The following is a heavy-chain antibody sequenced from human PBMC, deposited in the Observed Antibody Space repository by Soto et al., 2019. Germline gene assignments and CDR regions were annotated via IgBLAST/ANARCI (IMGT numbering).Heavy chain of an antibody. V-gene: IGHV6-1*01. Sequence: SHTLSLPCAVSGYSASSNSAAWNLVRQSPSRGLEWLGRTYYRSKWNNDCAVSVKRRITINPDTSKNQFSLQLNSVTPEDTAVYYCAREGGGSSSWYFDYWGQGTLVTVSS. CDR1: GYSASSNSAA. D-gene: IGHD6-13*01. CDR2: TYYRSKWNN. CDR3: AREGGGSSSWYFDY. J-gene: IGHJ4*02.